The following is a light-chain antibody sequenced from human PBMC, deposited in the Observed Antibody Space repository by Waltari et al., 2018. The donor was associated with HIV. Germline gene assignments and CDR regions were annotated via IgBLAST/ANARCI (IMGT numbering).Light chain of an antibody. V-gene: IGKV4-1*01. CDR3: QQYYSISRT. J-gene: IGKJ1*01. CDR1: QSVLYSSNNKNY. Sequence: DIVMTQSLDSLAVSLGERATINCKPSQSVLYSSNNKNYLAWYQQKPGQPPKLLIYWASTRESGVPDRFSGSGSGTDFTLTISSLQAEDVAVYYCQQYYSISRTFGQGTKVEIK. CDR2: WAS.